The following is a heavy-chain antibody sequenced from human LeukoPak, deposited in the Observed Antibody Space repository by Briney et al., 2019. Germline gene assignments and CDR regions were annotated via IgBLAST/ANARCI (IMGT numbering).Heavy chain of an antibody. CDR2: ISAYNGNT. D-gene: IGHD6-6*01. V-gene: IGHV1-18*01. J-gene: IGHJ4*02. CDR1: GYTFTSYG. CDR3: ARDLGSSSRVFDY. Sequence: ASVKVSCKASGYTFTSYGISWVRQAPGQGLEWMGWISAYNGNTNYAQKLQGRVTMTTDTSTSTAYVELRSLRSDDTAVYYCARDLGSSSRVFDYWGQGTLVTVSS.